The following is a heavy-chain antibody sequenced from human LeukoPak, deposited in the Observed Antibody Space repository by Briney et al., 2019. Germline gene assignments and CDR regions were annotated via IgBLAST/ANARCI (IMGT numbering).Heavy chain of an antibody. J-gene: IGHJ3*02. CDR3: ARDWWELPPLCAFDI. V-gene: IGHV1-2*02. D-gene: IGHD1-26*01. CDR2: INPNSGGT. CDR1: GYTFTGYY. Sequence: ASVKVSRKASGYTFTGYYMHWVRQAPGQGLEWMGWINPNSGGTNYAQKFQGRVTMTRDTSISTAYMELSRLRSDDTAVYYCARDWWELPPLCAFDIWGQATLVTVSS.